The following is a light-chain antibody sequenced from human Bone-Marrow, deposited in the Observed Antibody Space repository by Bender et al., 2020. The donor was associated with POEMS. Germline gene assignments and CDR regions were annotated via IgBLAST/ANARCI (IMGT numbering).Light chain of an antibody. Sequence: QSVLTQPASVPGSPGQSITISCTGTSSDVGNYDIVSWYQQHPGKAPKLMIYDVTDRPSGVSNRFSGSKSGNTASLTISGLQAEDEADYYCSSYTSITSLVVFGGGTKLAVL. J-gene: IGLJ2*01. V-gene: IGLV2-14*02. CDR3: SSYTSITSLVV. CDR2: DVT. CDR1: SSDVGNYDI.